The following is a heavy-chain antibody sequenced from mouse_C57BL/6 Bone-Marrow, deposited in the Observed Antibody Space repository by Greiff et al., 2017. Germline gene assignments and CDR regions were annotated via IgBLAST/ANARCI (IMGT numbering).Heavy chain of an antibody. V-gene: IGHV1-52*01. J-gene: IGHJ3*01. CDR2: IDPSDSET. CDR3: ARTGFYGWFAY. Sequence: QVQLQQPGAELVRPGSSVKLSCKASGYTFTSYWMHWVKQRPIQGLEWIGNIDPSDSETHYNQKFKDKATLTVDKSSSPAYMQLSSLTSEDSAVYYCARTGFYGWFAYWGQGTLVTVSA. CDR1: GYTFTSYW. D-gene: IGHD1-1*01.